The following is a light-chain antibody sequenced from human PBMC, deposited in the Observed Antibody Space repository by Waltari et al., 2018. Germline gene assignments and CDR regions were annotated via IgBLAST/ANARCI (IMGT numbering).Light chain of an antibody. V-gene: IGKV3-20*01. CDR1: ASFSKF. Sequence: EVVLTQSPGTLSLSPGEGATLSCRASASFSKFLAWYQQKPGQAPRLLIFHASNRASGIPDRFSGSGFGTDFSLTISRLEPEDFAVYYCQKYDSLPATFGQGTKVEIK. J-gene: IGKJ1*01. CDR3: QKYDSLPAT. CDR2: HAS.